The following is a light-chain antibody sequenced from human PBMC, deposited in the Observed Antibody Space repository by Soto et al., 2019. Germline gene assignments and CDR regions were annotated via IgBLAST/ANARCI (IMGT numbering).Light chain of an antibody. V-gene: IGKV1-33*01. CDR3: QQYDNLPKYTPRLT. Sequence: DIQMTQSPSSLSASVGDRVTITCQASQDISNYLNWYQQKPGKAPKLLIYDASNLETGVPSRFSGSGSGTDFTFTISSLQPEDIATYYCQQYDNLPKYTPRLTFGGGTKVEIK. CDR1: QDISNY. CDR2: DAS. J-gene: IGKJ4*01.